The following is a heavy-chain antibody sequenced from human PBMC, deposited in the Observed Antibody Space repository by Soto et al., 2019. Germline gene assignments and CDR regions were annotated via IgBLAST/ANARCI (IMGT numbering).Heavy chain of an antibody. D-gene: IGHD1-20*01. V-gene: IGHV2-26*01. Sequence: QVTLKESGPVLVNPTETLTLTCTVSGFSLSNARMGVSWIRQPPVKALEWLAHIFSNDEKSYSTSLKSRLTISKDTSKSQVVLTMTNMDPVDTATYYCARKGNWNDARLAFDIWGQGTMVTVSS. CDR3: ARKGNWNDARLAFDI. CDR1: GFSLSNARMG. J-gene: IGHJ3*02. CDR2: IFSNDEK.